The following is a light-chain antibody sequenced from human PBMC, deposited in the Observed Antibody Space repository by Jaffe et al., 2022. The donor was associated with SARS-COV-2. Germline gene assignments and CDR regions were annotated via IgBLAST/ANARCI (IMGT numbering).Light chain of an antibody. CDR2: EVS. V-gene: IGLV2-14*01. Sequence: QSALTQPASVSGSPGQSITISCTGTSSDIGGYNSVSWYHLHPSRAPQLTIYEVSRRPSGVSNRFSGSKSGNTASLTISGLQAEDEGDYYCASYTDTNFFVFGGGTKLTVL. CDR1: SSDIGGYNS. J-gene: IGLJ2*01. CDR3: ASYTDTNFFV.